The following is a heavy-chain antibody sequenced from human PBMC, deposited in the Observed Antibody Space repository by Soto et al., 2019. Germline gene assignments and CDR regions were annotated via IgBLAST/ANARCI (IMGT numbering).Heavy chain of an antibody. Sequence: ASVKVSCKASGYTFTSYGISWVRQAPGQGLEWMGWISAYNGNTNYAQKLQGRVTMTTDTSTSTAYMELRSLRSDDTAVYYCARDGPRITMIVVVKDGMDVWGQGTTVTVSS. CDR3: ARDGPRITMIVVVKDGMDV. V-gene: IGHV1-18*04. CDR2: ISAYNGNT. J-gene: IGHJ6*02. CDR1: GYTFTSYG. D-gene: IGHD3-22*01.